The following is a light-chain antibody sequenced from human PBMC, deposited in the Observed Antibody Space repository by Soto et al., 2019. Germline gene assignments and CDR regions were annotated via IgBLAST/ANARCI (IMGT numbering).Light chain of an antibody. CDR1: NNDVGSYYY. CDR3: SSYTSSSTVI. CDR2: EVS. Sequence: QSALTQPASVAGSPGQSITISCTGTNNDVGSYYYVSWYQQIPGKAPKLMISEVSHRPSGVSARFSGSKSGNTASLTISGLQAEDEAEYYCSSYTSSSTVIFGGGTKVTVL. J-gene: IGLJ2*01. V-gene: IGLV2-14*01.